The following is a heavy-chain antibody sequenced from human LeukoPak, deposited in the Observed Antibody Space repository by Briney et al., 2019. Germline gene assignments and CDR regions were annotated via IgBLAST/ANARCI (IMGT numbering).Heavy chain of an antibody. CDR1: GASISSYY. CDR3: AGCRGYSSSWARTFDI. CDR2: IYYNGSP. D-gene: IGHD6-13*01. V-gene: IGHV4-59*01. Sequence: SETLSLPCAVSGASISSYYWSWIRQPPGKGREWIGYIYYNGSPNYNPSLKSRVTMSLDTSENQFSLKLTSVTAADTAVYYCAGCRGYSSSWARTFDIWGQGTMVTVSS. J-gene: IGHJ3*02.